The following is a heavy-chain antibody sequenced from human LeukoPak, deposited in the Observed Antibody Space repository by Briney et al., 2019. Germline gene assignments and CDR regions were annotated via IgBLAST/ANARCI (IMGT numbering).Heavy chain of an antibody. CDR2: IKQDGSEK. J-gene: IGHJ4*02. CDR1: GFTFSSYW. Sequence: TGGSLRLSCAASGFTFSSYWMSWVRQAPGKGLEWVANIKQDGSEKYYVDSVKGRFTISRDNAKNSLYLQMNSLRAEDTAVYYCARDGGYSYGLPALFDYWGQGTLVTVSS. D-gene: IGHD5-18*01. CDR3: ARDGGYSYGLPALFDY. V-gene: IGHV3-7*01.